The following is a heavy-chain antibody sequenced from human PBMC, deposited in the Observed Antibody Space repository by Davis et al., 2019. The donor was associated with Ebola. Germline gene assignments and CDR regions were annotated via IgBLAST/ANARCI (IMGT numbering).Heavy chain of an antibody. CDR2: IYYSGST. CDR1: GGSISSYY. V-gene: IGHV4-59*12. D-gene: IGHD6-6*01. CDR3: ARARRIAARPVDY. Sequence: MPSETLSLTCTVSGGSISSYYWSWIRQPPGKGLEWIGYIYYSGSTNYNPSLKSRVTISVDTSKNQFSLKLSSVTAADTAVYYCARARRIAARPVDYWGQGTLVTVSS. J-gene: IGHJ4*02.